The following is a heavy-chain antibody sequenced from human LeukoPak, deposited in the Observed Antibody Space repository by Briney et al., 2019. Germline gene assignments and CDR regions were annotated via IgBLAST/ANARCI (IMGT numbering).Heavy chain of an antibody. J-gene: IGHJ4*02. CDR2: IRYDGSNK. D-gene: IGHD1-26*01. CDR1: GFTFSSYG. Sequence: GGSLRLSCAASGFTFSSYGMHWVRQAPGKGLEWVAVIRYDGSNKYYADSVKGRFTISRDNSKNTLYLQMNSLRAEDTAVYYCARDSSGTHSFDYWGQGTLVTVSS. CDR3: ARDSSGTHSFDY. V-gene: IGHV3-33*01.